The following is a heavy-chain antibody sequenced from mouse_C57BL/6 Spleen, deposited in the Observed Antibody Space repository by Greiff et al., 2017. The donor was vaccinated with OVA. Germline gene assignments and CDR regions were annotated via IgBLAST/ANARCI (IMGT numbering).Heavy chain of an antibody. CDR2: IDPSDSET. V-gene: IGHV1-52*01. CDR1: GYTFTSYW. D-gene: IGHD4-1*01. J-gene: IGHJ4*01. CDR3: ATGRTVTGAMDY. Sequence: VQLQQSGAELVRPGSSVKLSCKASGYTFTSYWMHWVKQRPIQGLEWIGNIDPSDSETHYNQKFKDKATLTVDKSASTAYMQLISLTSEDSAVYYCATGRTVTGAMDYWGQGTSVTVSS.